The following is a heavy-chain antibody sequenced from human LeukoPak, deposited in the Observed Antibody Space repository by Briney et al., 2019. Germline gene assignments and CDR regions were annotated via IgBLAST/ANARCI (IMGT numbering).Heavy chain of an antibody. J-gene: IGHJ6*02. CDR2: IRPDGSQK. CDR1: GFTFRNYW. Sequence: GGSLRLSCAASGFTFRNYWMSWVRQAPGEGLEWVANIRPDGSQKYYVDSARGRFTISRDNAKSSLYLQMSSLRPEDTATYYCARDFQPRYCSSSSCSPAWGQGATVTVSS. V-gene: IGHV3-7*03. D-gene: IGHD2-2*01. CDR3: ARDFQPRYCSSSSCSPA.